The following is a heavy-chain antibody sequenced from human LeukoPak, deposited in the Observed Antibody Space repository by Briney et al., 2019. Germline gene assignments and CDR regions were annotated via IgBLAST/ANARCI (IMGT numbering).Heavy chain of an antibody. D-gene: IGHD6-13*01. Sequence: ASVKVSCKASGYTFTGYYMHWVRQAPGQGLEWMGWINPNSGGTNYAQKFQGRVTMTRDTSISTACMELSRLRSDDTAVYYCARAYSSRTSPYNWFDPWGQGTLVTVSS. CDR3: ARAYSSRTSPYNWFDP. CDR1: GYTFTGYY. J-gene: IGHJ5*02. CDR2: INPNSGGT. V-gene: IGHV1-2*02.